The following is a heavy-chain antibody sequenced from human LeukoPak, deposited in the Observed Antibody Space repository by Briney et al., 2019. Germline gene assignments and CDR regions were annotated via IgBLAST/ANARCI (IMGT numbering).Heavy chain of an antibody. CDR2: IKQDGSEK. CDR3: AREPNTMIVVVTIDYYFDY. CDR1: GFTFSRYW. Sequence: GGSLRLSCAASGFTFSRYWMSWVRQAPGKGLEWVANIKQDGSEKYYVDSVKGRFTISRDNSKNTLYLQMNSLRAEDTAVYYCAREPNTMIVVVTIDYYFDYWGQGTLVTVSS. J-gene: IGHJ4*02. D-gene: IGHD3-22*01. V-gene: IGHV3-7*01.